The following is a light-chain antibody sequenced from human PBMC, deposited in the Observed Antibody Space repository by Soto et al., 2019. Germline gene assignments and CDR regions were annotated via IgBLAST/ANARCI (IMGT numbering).Light chain of an antibody. CDR2: GAS. CDR3: QQYTNWPRT. Sequence: EIVMTQSPATLSVSPGERATLSCRASQSVSSTLAWFQQKLGQAPRLLIYGASTRATGIPDRFSGSGSGTEFTLTISGLQSEDFAVYYCQQYTNWPRTFGQGTKVEIK. J-gene: IGKJ1*01. V-gene: IGKV3-15*01. CDR1: QSVSST.